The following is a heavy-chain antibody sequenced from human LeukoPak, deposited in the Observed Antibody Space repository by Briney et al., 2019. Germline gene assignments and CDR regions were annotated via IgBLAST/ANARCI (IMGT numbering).Heavy chain of an antibody. CDR2: IYHTGST. D-gene: IGHD7-27*01. Sequence: SETLSLTCTVSGYSISSGYYWGWIRQPPGKGLEWIGSIYHTGSTYRNASLESRVSISVDTSKNQFSLKLSSVTAADTAQYYCARTNWGSDFDYWGQGTLVTVSS. V-gene: IGHV4-38-2*02. J-gene: IGHJ4*02. CDR1: GYSISSGYY. CDR3: ARTNWGSDFDY.